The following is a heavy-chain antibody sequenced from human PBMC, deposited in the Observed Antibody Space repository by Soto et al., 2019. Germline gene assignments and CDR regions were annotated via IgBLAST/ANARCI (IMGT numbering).Heavy chain of an antibody. CDR3: ARVTIRFLEPLYYGMDV. D-gene: IGHD3-3*01. V-gene: IGHV1-2*02. CDR2: INPNRGGT. CDR1: GYTFTGYY. J-gene: IGHJ6*02. Sequence: QVQLVQSGAEVKKPGASVKVSCKASGYTFTGYYMHWVRQAPGQGLEWMGGINPNRGGTNYAQKFQGRVTLTRDTSISTAYMELSRLRSDDTAVYYCARVTIRFLEPLYYGMDVWGQGTTVTVSS.